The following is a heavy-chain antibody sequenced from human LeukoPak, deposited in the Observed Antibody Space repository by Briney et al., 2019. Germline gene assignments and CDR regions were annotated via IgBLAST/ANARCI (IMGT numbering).Heavy chain of an antibody. CDR1: GGSISSYY. Sequence: SETLSLTCTVSGGSISSYYWSWIRQPPGQGLDWIGYIYYSGSTNYNPSLKSRVTISVDTSKSQFSLKLSSVTAADTAVYYCARGHSSGWFDFDYWGQGTLVTVSS. CDR2: IYYSGST. D-gene: IGHD6-19*01. J-gene: IGHJ4*02. V-gene: IGHV4-59*08. CDR3: ARGHSSGWFDFDY.